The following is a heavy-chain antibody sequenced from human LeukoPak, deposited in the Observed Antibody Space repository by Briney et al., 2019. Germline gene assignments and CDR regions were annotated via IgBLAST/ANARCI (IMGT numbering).Heavy chain of an antibody. D-gene: IGHD3-22*01. J-gene: IGHJ4*02. V-gene: IGHV3-23*01. CDR3: AKSRLSSSYHFDY. CDR2: ISNSGSNT. CDR1: GFTFSNYA. Sequence: GGSLRLSCAASGFTFSNYAMNWVRQAPGKGLDWVSIISNSGSNTHYADSVKGRFSISRDNSKNTLYLQMNSLRAEDTAVYYCAKSRLSSSYHFDYWGQGTLVTVSS.